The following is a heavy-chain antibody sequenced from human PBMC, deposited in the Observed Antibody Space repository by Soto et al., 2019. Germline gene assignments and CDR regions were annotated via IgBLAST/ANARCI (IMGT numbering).Heavy chain of an antibody. CDR1: GGAISSSSHF. CDR3: AGQTFTIAAASYGRSNWFDP. J-gene: IGHJ5*02. D-gene: IGHD6-25*01. Sequence: SETLSLTCTASGGAISSSSHFWCCVRQPPGKWLEWIGTIYFTGNTYYTPSLKSRLTMSIDTSKNEFSLRLNSVTAADTAVYYCAGQTFTIAAASYGRSNWFDPWGPGTLVTVSS. V-gene: IGHV4-39*01. CDR2: IYFTGNT.